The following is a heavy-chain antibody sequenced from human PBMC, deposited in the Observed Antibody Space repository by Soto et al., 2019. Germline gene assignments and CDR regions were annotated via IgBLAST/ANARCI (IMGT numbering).Heavy chain of an antibody. CDR2: IIPIFGTA. V-gene: IGHV1-69*01. CDR1: GGTFSSYA. J-gene: IGHJ6*02. CDR3: ASRITMVRGQHVYYYSGMDV. D-gene: IGHD3-10*01. Sequence: QVQLVQSGAEVKKPGSSVKVSCKASGGTFSSYAISWVRQAPGQGLEWMGGIIPIFGTANYAQKFQGRVTITADESTSTAYMERGSLRSEDTAVYYCASRITMVRGQHVYYYSGMDVWGQGTTVTVSS.